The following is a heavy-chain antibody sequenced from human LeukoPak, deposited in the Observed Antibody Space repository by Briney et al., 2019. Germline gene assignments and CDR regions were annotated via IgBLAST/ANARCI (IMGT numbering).Heavy chain of an antibody. CDR2: ISSSSSYI. Sequence: PGGSLRLPCAASGFSFSSCGMHWVRQAPGKGLEWVSSISSSSSYIYYADSVKGRFTISRDNAKNSLYLQMNSLGAEDTAVYYCARDSSLGYYFDYWGQGTLVTVSS. D-gene: IGHD7-27*01. V-gene: IGHV3-21*01. CDR1: GFSFSSCG. J-gene: IGHJ4*02. CDR3: ARDSSLGYYFDY.